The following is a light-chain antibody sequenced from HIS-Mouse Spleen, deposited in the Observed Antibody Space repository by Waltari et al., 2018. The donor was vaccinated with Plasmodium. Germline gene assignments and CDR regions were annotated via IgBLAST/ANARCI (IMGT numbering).Light chain of an antibody. CDR2: GKN. J-gene: IGLJ3*02. CDR3: NSRDSSGNHLV. V-gene: IGLV3-19*01. CDR1: SLRSYY. Sequence: SSELTQDPAVSVALGQTVRITCQGDSLRSYYASWYQQKPGQAPVLVIYGKNNRPLGIPDRCSGSNSGNTASLTITRAQAEDEADYYCNSRDSSGNHLVFGGGTKLTVL.